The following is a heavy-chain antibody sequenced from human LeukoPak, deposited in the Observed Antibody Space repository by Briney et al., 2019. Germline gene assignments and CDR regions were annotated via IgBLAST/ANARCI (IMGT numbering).Heavy chain of an antibody. CDR2: ISSDGNNT. J-gene: IGHJ4*02. CDR1: GFTFTYYT. V-gene: IGHV3-30-3*01. Sequence: GGSLRLSCAASGFTFTYYTMHWVRQAPGRGLEWVTLISSDGNNTYYADSVKGRFTISRDNSRNTLDLQMNSLRPEDTAVYYCARRGYDISLLDFWGQGTLVTVSS. D-gene: IGHD3-22*01. CDR3: ARRGYDISLLDF.